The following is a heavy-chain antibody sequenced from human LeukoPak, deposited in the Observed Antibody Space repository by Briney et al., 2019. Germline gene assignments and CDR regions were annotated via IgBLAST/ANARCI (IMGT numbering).Heavy chain of an antibody. CDR3: ARGQLWQTGWFDP. CDR1: GFTFSDYS. CDR2: ISSTSSYI. V-gene: IGHV3-21*01. D-gene: IGHD5-18*01. Sequence: GGSLRLSCAAPGFTFSDYSMHWVRQAPGEGLEWVSTISSTSSYIYSADSLKGRFTISRDNAKNSLYLQMSTLRAEDTAVYYCARGQLWQTGWFDPWGQGTLVTVSS. J-gene: IGHJ5*02.